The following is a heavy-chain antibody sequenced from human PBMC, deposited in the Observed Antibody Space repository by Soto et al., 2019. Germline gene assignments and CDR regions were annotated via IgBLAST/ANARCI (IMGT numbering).Heavy chain of an antibody. D-gene: IGHD3-3*01. CDR2: ISCYNGRT. V-gene: IGHV1-18*01. Sequence: ASVKVSCKTSGYSFTAYGISWVRQAPGQGLEWMGWISCYNGRTKYAQKVQGRVTMTTDTSTSTAYMEVRSLRSNDTAIYYCARDAPPPELRFLEWHNYDYNGMDVWGQGTTVTVSS. CDR3: ARDAPPPELRFLEWHNYDYNGMDV. CDR1: GYSFTAYG. J-gene: IGHJ6*02.